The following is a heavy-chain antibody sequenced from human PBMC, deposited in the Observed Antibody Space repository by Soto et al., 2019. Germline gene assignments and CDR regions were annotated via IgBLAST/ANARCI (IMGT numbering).Heavy chain of an antibody. CDR3: ARDDGRQLGLDC. Sequence: QVQLQESGPGLVKPSETLSLTCTVSGGSISSYYWSWIRQPAGRGLEWIGRIYSSGRTNYNPSVKSRVNMSVDTSKNQFSLKLSSVTAADTAVYYCARDDGRQLGLDCWGQGTLVTVSS. CDR1: GGSISSYY. D-gene: IGHD6-6*01. CDR2: IYSSGRT. V-gene: IGHV4-4*07. J-gene: IGHJ4*02.